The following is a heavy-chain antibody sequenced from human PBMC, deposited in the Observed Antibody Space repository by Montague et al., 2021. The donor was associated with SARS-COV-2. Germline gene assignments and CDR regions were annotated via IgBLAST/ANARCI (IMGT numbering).Heavy chain of an antibody. CDR2: TYYRSKCFY. Sequence: CAISGDSVSSNGGAWNWIRQSPSRGLEWLGRTYYRSKCFYDYAVSLKSRLTIKPDTSKNQFSLQLNSVTPEDTAVYYCARAIGSAGIYYYYGMDVWGQGTTVTVSS. D-gene: IGHD3-10*01. CDR1: GDSVSSNGGA. J-gene: IGHJ6*02. V-gene: IGHV6-1*01. CDR3: ARAIGSAGIYYYYGMDV.